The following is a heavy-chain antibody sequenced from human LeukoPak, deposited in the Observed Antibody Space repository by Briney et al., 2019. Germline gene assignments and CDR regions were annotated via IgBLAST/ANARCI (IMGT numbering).Heavy chain of an antibody. D-gene: IGHD5-24*01. Sequence: PEGLSLTCTVPGGSIISHYWSWGRPPPGGGLEWRGYIYYSGSTNYNPSLKSRVTISVDTSKNQFPQKLSSVTAADTAVYYCARVEMATIWGYFDYWGQGTLVALSS. CDR3: ARVEMATIWGYFDY. V-gene: IGHV4-59*11. CDR2: IYYSGST. CDR1: GGSIISHY. J-gene: IGHJ4*02.